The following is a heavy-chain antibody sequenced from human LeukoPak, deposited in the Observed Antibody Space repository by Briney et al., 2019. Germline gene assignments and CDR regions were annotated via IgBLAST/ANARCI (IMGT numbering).Heavy chain of an antibody. J-gene: IGHJ5*02. CDR3: ARDNSVEDTAWWFDP. CDR1: GGTFNNYI. CDR2: IIPIFGTA. V-gene: IGHV1-69*13. Sequence: ASVKVSCKASGGTFNNYIISWVRQAPGQGLEWMGGIIPIFGTANYAQKFQGRITITADESTSTAYMELSSLRSEDTAVYYCARDNSVEDTAWWFDPWGQGTLVTVSS. D-gene: IGHD4-23*01.